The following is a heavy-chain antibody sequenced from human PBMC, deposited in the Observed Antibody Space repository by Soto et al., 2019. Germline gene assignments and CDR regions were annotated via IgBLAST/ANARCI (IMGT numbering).Heavy chain of an antibody. CDR3: ARRGPAAAGHELDY. Sequence: SETLSLTCAVSGDSISSSYWWSWVRQPPGKGLEWIGEIYRDENTNYNWSLRSRVTISADKSKNQFSLKLTSMTAADTAVYYCARRGPAAAGHELDYWSPGTLVTVSS. CDR2: IYRDENT. D-gene: IGHD6-13*01. CDR1: GDSISSSYW. V-gene: IGHV4-4*02. J-gene: IGHJ4*02.